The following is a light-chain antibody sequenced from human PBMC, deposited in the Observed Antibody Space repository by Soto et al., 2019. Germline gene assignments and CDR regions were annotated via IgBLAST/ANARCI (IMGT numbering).Light chain of an antibody. Sequence: EIVLTQSPATLSLSPGERATLSCRASQSVSSYLAWYQQKPGQAPRLLIYDASNRATGIPARFSGSGSGTDITITISSLEHEDFADYYCQHRSNWITFGQGTRLEIK. V-gene: IGKV3-11*01. CDR1: QSVSSY. CDR2: DAS. J-gene: IGKJ5*01. CDR3: QHRSNWIT.